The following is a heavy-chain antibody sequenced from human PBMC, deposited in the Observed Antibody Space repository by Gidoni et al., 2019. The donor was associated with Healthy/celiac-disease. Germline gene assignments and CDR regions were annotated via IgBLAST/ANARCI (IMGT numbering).Heavy chain of an antibody. CDR1: GFTFSSYW. D-gene: IGHD3-3*01. Sequence: EVQLVESGGGLVQPGGSLRLSCAAYGFTFSSYWMHWVRQAPGKGLVWVSRINSDGSITSYADSVKGRFTISRDNAKNTLYLQMNSLRAEDTAVYYCARDLPDYDFWSGYLYGMDVWGQGTTVTVSS. CDR2: INSDGSIT. J-gene: IGHJ6*02. V-gene: IGHV3-74*01. CDR3: ARDLPDYDFWSGYLYGMDV.